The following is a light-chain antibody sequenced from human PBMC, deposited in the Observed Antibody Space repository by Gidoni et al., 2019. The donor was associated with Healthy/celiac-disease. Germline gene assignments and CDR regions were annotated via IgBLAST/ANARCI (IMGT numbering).Light chain of an antibody. CDR2: AAS. CDR3: QQSYNGPPT. V-gene: IGKV1-39*01. CDR1: QSISNY. Sequence: DIQMTQSPPSLSASVGDRVTITCRASQSISNYLDWYQQKPGKAPKLLIYAASSLQSGVPSRFSGSGSGTDFTLTISSLQPEDFATYYCQQSYNGPPTFGPGTKVEIK. J-gene: IGKJ3*01.